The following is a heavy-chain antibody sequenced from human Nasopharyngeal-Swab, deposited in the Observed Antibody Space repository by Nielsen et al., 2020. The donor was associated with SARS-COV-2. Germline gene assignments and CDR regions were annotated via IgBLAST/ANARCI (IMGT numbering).Heavy chain of an antibody. D-gene: IGHD1-1*01. V-gene: IGHV3-21*01. CDR1: GFTFSSYS. J-gene: IGHJ4*02. Sequence: GGSRRLSCAASGFTFSSYSMNWVRQAPGKGLEWVSSISSSSSYIYYADSVKGRFTISRDNAKNSLYLQMNSLRAEDTAVYYCATGDRASDYWGQGTLVTVSS. CDR3: ATGDRASDY. CDR2: ISSSSSYI.